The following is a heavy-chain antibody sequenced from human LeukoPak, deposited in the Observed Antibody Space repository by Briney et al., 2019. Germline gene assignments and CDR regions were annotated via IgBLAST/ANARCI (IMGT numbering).Heavy chain of an antibody. Sequence: GESLKISCKGSGYSFTSYWIGWVRQMPGKGLEWMGIIYPGDSDTRYSPSFQGQVTISADKSNSTAYLQWSSLKASDTAMYYCARHVRSGPAYYYDSSPSYGMDVWGQGTTVTVSS. J-gene: IGHJ6*02. CDR2: IYPGDSDT. CDR1: GYSFTSYW. CDR3: ARHVRSGPAYYYDSSPSYGMDV. D-gene: IGHD3-22*01. V-gene: IGHV5-51*01.